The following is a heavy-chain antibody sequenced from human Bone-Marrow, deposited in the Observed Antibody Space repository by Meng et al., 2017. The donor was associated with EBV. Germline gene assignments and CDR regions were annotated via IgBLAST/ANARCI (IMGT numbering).Heavy chain of an antibody. CDR1: GFIFSDSY. Sequence: QLLRSGGCLVKPRGHLRLSCAASGFIFSDSYMIWIRQTPGKGLEWISYISNSGTTIKYADSVKGRFTISRDNAKNSLYLQLNSLRVDDTAVYYCARGSGRWTFDYWGQGTLVTVSS. J-gene: IGHJ4*02. CDR2: ISNSGTTI. V-gene: IGHV3-11*01. CDR3: ARGSGRWTFDY. D-gene: IGHD1-26*01.